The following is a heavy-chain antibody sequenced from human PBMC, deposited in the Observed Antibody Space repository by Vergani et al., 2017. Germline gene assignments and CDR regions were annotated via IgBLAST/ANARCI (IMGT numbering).Heavy chain of an antibody. D-gene: IGHD3-10*01. CDR3: ARVIIGSGSYLDY. V-gene: IGHV1-2*02. CDR1: GYTLTELS. CDR2: INPNSGGT. Sequence: QVQLVQSGAEVKKPGASVKVSCKVSGYTLTELSMHWVRQAPGQGLEWMGWINPNSGGTNYAQKFQGRVTMTRDTSISTAYMELSRLRSDDTAVYYCARVIIGSGSYLDYWGQGTLVTVSS. J-gene: IGHJ4*02.